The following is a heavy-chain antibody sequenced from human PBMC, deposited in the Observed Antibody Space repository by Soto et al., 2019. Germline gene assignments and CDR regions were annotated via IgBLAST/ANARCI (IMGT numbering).Heavy chain of an antibody. V-gene: IGHV4-39*01. Sequence: TPFLSCTVSGRSVTNTSYYWGWIRQSPWKGLEWIGSVYYRGRSYSKSSVKSRVTISVDTSKNRFSLSLNSVTASDTAVYFCVSQRTTVPTQAFFDYWGPGALVTVSS. J-gene: IGHJ4*02. CDR3: VSQRTTVPTQAFFDY. CDR1: GRSVTNTSYY. CDR2: VYYRGRS. D-gene: IGHD4-17*01.